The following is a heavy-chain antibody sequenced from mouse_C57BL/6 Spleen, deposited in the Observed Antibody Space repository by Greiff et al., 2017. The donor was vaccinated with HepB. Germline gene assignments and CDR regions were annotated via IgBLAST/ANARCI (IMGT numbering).Heavy chain of an antibody. Sequence: EVKLQESGPGLVKPSQSLSLTCSVTGYSITSGYYWNWIRQFPGNKLEWMGYISYDGSNNYNPSLKNRISITRDTSKNQFFLKLNSVTTEDTATYYCARERGIYYCGSSVDYWGQGTTLTVSS. CDR1: GYSITSGYY. CDR2: ISYDGSN. CDR3: ARERGIYYCGSSVDY. D-gene: IGHD1-1*01. V-gene: IGHV3-6*01. J-gene: IGHJ2*01.